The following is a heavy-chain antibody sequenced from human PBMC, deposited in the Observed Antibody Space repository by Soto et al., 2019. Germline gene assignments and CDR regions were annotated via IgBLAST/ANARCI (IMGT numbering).Heavy chain of an antibody. D-gene: IGHD2-2*01. J-gene: IGHJ6*02. V-gene: IGHV1-69*12. CDR3: ARHVPAAGYYYGMDV. Sequence: QVQLVQSGAEVKKPGSSVKVSCKASGGTFSSYAISWVRPGPGQGLEWMGGIIPIFGTANNAQKFQGRVRITADEPTSTAYKQLSSLRSEDTAVYYSARHVPAAGYYYGMDVWGQGTTVTISS. CDR1: GGTFSSYA. CDR2: IIPIFGTA.